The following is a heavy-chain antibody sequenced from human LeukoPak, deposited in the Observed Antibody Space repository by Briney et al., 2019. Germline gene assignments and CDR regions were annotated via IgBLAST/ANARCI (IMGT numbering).Heavy chain of an antibody. Sequence: SETLSLTCTVSGGSISNSFWSWIRQPPGKGLEWIAYIYYTGNTKYNPSLKSRVTISVDTSKNQFSLRLSSVTAADTAVYYCARDSGSSTTFDYWGQGTLVTVSS. CDR2: IYYTGNT. D-gene: IGHD1-26*01. CDR1: GGSISNSF. J-gene: IGHJ4*02. V-gene: IGHV4-59*01. CDR3: ARDSGSSTTFDY.